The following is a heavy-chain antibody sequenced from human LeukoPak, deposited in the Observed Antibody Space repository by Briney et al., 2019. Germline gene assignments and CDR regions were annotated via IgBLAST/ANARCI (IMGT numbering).Heavy chain of an antibody. D-gene: IGHD3-22*01. CDR1: GGSISSYY. Sequence: SETLSLTCTVSGGSISSYYWSWIRQPPGKGLEWTGYMYNSGSTNYNPSLKSRVTISVEKSKNQFSLNLNSVTAADTAVYYCARCRSYDTSGYCDAVDIWGQGTMVTVSS. CDR2: MYNSGST. V-gene: IGHV4-59*01. CDR3: ARCRSYDTSGYCDAVDI. J-gene: IGHJ3*02.